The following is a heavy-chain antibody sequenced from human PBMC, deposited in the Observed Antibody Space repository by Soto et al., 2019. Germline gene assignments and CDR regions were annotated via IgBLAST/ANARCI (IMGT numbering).Heavy chain of an antibody. CDR1: GGSISSGGYS. CDR2: IYHSGST. CDR3: ARDKTPLRGPLFGEALGGYFDY. D-gene: IGHD3-10*01. Sequence: QLQLQESGSGLVKPSQTLSLTCAVSGGSISSGGYSWSWIRQPPGKGLEWIGYIYHSGSTYYNPSLKSRVTISVDRSKNQFSLKLSSVTAADTAVYYCARDKTPLRGPLFGEALGGYFDYWGQGTLVTVSS. V-gene: IGHV4-30-2*01. J-gene: IGHJ4*02.